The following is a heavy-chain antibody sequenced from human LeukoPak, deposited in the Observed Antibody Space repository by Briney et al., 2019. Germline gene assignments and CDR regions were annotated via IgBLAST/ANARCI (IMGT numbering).Heavy chain of an antibody. CDR3: VKGWIQAVGNFC. D-gene: IGHD5-18*01. V-gene: IGHV3-64D*06. Sequence: GGSLRPSCSASGFTFSNYAMHWVRQSPGKGPGYVSAISTTGGSTYYADSVKGRFTISRDNSKNTLYLQMSSLTAEDTAVYYCVKGWIQAVGNFCWGQGTLVTVSS. CDR2: ISTTGGST. J-gene: IGHJ4*02. CDR1: GFTFSNYA.